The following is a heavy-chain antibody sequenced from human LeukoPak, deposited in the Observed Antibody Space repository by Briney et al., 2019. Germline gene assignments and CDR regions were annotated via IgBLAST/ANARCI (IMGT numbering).Heavy chain of an antibody. V-gene: IGHV1-69*04. J-gene: IGHJ6*02. CDR2: IIPILGIA. D-gene: IGHD6-6*01. CDR1: GGTFSSYA. Sequence: SVKVSCKASGGTFSSYAISWVRQAPGQGLEWMGRIIPILGIANYAQKFQGRVTITADKSTSTAYMELSSLRSEDTAVYYCAVARMDYYFYGMDVWGQGTTVTVSS. CDR3: AVARMDYYFYGMDV.